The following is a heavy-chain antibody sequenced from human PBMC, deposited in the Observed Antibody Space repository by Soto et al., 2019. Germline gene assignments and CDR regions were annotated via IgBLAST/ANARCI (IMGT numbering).Heavy chain of an antibody. J-gene: IGHJ4*02. D-gene: IGHD3-10*01. CDR3: GTEGGGGSGSPFDY. CDR2: IYYSGST. CDR1: GGSISSGGYY. V-gene: IGHV4-31*03. Sequence: QVQLQESGPGLVKPSQTLSLTCTVSGGSISSGGYYWSWIRQHPGKGLEWIGYIYYSGSTHYNPSRRIRATISVDTSNNHFSRKRSSGPAADRAVYSGGTEGGGGSGSPFDYWGQGTVVTVSS.